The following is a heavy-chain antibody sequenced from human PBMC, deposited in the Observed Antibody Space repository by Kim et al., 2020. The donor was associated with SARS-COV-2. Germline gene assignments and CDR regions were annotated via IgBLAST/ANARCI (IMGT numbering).Heavy chain of an antibody. Sequence: TYTPSPKSRVTLSVDRSKNQFSLKLSSVTAADTAVYYCARVDLGSGCLNYWGQGTLVTVSS. D-gene: IGHD6-19*01. J-gene: IGHJ4*02. V-gene: IGHV4-4*06. CDR3: ARVDLGSGCLNY.